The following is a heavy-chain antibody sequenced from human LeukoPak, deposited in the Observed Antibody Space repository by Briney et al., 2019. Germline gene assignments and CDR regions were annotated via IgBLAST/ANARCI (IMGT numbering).Heavy chain of an antibody. Sequence: ASVKVSCKASGYTFTDYYMHWVRQAPGQGLEWMGWINPNGGGTNYAQNFQGRVTMTRDTSISTAYMELSSLRSDDTAVYYCARDTCNGGRCFSWFDPWGQGTLVTVSS. V-gene: IGHV1-2*02. CDR2: INPNGGGT. CDR3: ARDTCNGGRCFSWFDP. D-gene: IGHD2-15*01. CDR1: GYTFTDYY. J-gene: IGHJ5*02.